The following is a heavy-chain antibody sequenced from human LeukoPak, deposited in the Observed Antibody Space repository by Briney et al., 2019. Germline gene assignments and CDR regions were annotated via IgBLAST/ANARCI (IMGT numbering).Heavy chain of an antibody. Sequence: SETLSLTCTVSGGSISSGDYYWSWIRQPPGKGLEWIGYIYYSGSAYYNPSLKSRVTISVDTSKNQFSLKLSSVTAADTAVYYCARVEETVSLDYWGQGTLVTVSS. J-gene: IGHJ4*02. CDR3: ARVEETVSLDY. CDR2: IYYSGSA. V-gene: IGHV4-30-4*08. CDR1: GGSISSGDYY. D-gene: IGHD1-14*01.